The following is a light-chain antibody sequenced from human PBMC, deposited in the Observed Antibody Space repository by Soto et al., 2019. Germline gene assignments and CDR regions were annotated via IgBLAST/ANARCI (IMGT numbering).Light chain of an antibody. CDR2: YVD. CDR3: CSYADGSIYF. CDR1: SRDVGAYDY. J-gene: IGLJ1*01. Sequence: QSVLTQPASVSGSLGQSVTISCSGTSRDVGAYDYVSWYLQYPDKAPQLLIYYVDHRPSGVSSRFSGSKSGNTASLTISGLQAEDEGDYYCCSYADGSIYFFGTGTKLTVL. V-gene: IGLV2-14*03.